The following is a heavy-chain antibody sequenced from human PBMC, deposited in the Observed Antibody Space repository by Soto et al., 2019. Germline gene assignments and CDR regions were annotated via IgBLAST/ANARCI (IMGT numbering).Heavy chain of an antibody. CDR1: GFTFSTYA. CDR2: ISGSGGST. CDR3: ARGLGYCSSTSCYIWFDY. V-gene: IGHV3-23*01. J-gene: IGHJ4*02. Sequence: PGGSLRLSCAASGFTFSTYAMSWVRQAPGKGLEWVSAISGSGGSTYYADPVKGRFTISRDNSKNTLYLQMNSRRAEDTAVHYCARGLGYCSSTSCYIWFDYWGQGTLVTVSS. D-gene: IGHD2-2*02.